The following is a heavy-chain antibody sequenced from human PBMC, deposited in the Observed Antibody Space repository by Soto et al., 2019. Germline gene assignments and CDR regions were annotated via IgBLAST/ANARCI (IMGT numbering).Heavy chain of an antibody. CDR1: GFTFRDYY. J-gene: IGHJ4*02. V-gene: IGHV3-11*01. Sequence: QVQLVESGGGLVEPAGSLRLSCVASGFTFRDYYMSWIRQAPGKGLEYVSYISNSGTTRYYADSGTGRFTISRDNANNSLFLQLNSLRVEDTAMYYCARAREPYFSLRPVDYWGQGTLVTVSS. D-gene: IGHD4-17*01. CDR3: ARAREPYFSLRPVDY. CDR2: ISNSGTTR.